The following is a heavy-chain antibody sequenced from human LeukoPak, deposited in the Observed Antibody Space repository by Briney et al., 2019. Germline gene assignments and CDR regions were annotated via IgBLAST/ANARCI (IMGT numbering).Heavy chain of an antibody. CDR2: ISSSGSTI. V-gene: IGHV3-11*04. J-gene: IGHJ3*02. D-gene: IGHD3-22*01. CDR1: GFTFSDYY. Sequence: GGSLRLSCVASGFTFSDYYMSWIRQAPGKGLEWVSYISSSGSTIYYADSVKGRFTISRDNAKNSLYLQMNSLRAEDTAVYYCARDLTYYYDSSGPLVEADAFDIWGQGTMVTVSS. CDR3: ARDLTYYYDSSGPLVEADAFDI.